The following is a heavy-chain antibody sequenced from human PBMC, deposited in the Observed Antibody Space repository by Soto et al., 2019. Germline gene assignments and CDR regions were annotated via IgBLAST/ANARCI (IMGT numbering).Heavy chain of an antibody. D-gene: IGHD3-3*01. J-gene: IGHJ3*02. CDR3: ASSYPPPYYDFWSGPPAFDI. CDR1: GYTFTSYA. V-gene: IGHV1-3*01. CDR2: INAGNGNT. Sequence: ASVKVSCKASGYTFTSYAMHWVRQAPGQRLEWMGWINAGNGNTKYSQKFQGRVTITRDTSASTAYMELSSLRSEDTAVYYCASSYPPPYYDFWSGPPAFDIWGQGTMVTVSS.